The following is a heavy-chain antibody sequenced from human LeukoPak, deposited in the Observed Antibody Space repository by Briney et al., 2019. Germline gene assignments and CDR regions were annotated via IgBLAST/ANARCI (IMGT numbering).Heavy chain of an antibody. CDR2: IIPIFGMA. J-gene: IGHJ4*02. CDR3: ARGLSSGSYYSDY. CDR1: GGTFSSYA. V-gene: IGHV1-69*04. Sequence: SVKVSCKASGGTFSSYAISWVRQAPGQGLEWMGRIIPIFGMANYAQKFQGRVTITADKSTSTAYMELSSLRSEDTAVYYCARGLSSGSYYSDYWGQGTLVTVSS. D-gene: IGHD3-10*01.